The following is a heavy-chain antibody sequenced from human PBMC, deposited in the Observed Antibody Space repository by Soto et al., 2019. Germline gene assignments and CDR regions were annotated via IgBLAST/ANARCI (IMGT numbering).Heavy chain of an antibody. J-gene: IGHJ4*02. CDR1: GFTFDDYA. Sequence: GGSLRLSCAASGFTFDDYAMHWVRQAPGKGLEWVSGISWNSGSIGYADSVKGRFTISRDNAKNSLYLQMNSLRAEDTALYYCAKGKYYYGHFDYWGQGTLVTVSS. CDR3: AKGKYYYGHFDY. V-gene: IGHV3-9*01. D-gene: IGHD3-10*01. CDR2: ISWNSGSI.